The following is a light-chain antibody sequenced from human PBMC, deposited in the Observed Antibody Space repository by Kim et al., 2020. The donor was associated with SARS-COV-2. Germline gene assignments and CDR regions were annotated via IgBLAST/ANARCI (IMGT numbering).Light chain of an antibody. CDR3: QQSYSTPPRS. CDR2: AAS. Sequence: ASVGDRVTITCRASQSISSYLNWYQQKPGKAPKLLIYAASSLQSGVSSRFSGSGSGTDFTLTISSLQPEDFATYYCQQSYSTPPRSFGQGTKLEIK. J-gene: IGKJ2*03. V-gene: IGKV1-39*01. CDR1: QSISSY.